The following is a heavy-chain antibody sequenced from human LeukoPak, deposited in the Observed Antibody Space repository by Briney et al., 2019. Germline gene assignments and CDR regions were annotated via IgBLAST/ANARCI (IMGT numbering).Heavy chain of an antibody. J-gene: IGHJ5*02. CDR3: ARHGPWDYGGNSGEWFDP. CDR1: GFTFSDYY. CDR2: ISSSSSYT. Sequence: GGSLRLSCAASGFTFSDYYMSWIRQAPGKGLEWVSYISSSSSYTNYADSVKGRFTISRDNAKNSLYLQTNSLRAEDTAVYYCARHGPWDYGGNSGEWFDPWGQGTLVTVSS. V-gene: IGHV3-11*06. D-gene: IGHD4-23*01.